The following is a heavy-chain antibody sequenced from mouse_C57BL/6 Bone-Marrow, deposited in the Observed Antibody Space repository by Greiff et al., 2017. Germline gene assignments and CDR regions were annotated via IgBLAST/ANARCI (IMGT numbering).Heavy chain of an antibody. D-gene: IGHD1-1*01. Sequence: EVKLVESGGGLVQPKGSLKLSCAASGFSFNTYAMNWVRQAPGKGLEWVARIRSKSNNYATYYADSVKDRFTISRDDSESMLYLQMNNLKTEVTAMYYCVRGGGYGSSPAWFAYWGKGTLVTVSA. CDR2: IRSKSNNYAT. CDR3: VRGGGYGSSPAWFAY. V-gene: IGHV10-1*01. J-gene: IGHJ3*01. CDR1: GFSFNTYA.